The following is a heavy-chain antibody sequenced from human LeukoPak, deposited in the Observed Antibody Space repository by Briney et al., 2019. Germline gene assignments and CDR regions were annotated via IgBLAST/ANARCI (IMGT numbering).Heavy chain of an antibody. V-gene: IGHV1-2*02. CDR2: INPNSGGT. J-gene: IGHJ4*02. D-gene: IGHD3-10*01. Sequence: ASVKVSCKASGYTFTGYYMHWVRQAPGQGLEWMGWINPNSGGTNCAQKFQGRVTMTRDTSISTAYMELSRLRSDDTAVYYCARDMGPPNTYYYGSGPVGYWGQGTLVTVSS. CDR1: GYTFTGYY. CDR3: ARDMGPPNTYYYGSGPVGY.